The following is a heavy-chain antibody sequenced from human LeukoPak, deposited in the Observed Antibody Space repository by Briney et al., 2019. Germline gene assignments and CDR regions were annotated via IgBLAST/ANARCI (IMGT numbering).Heavy chain of an antibody. V-gene: IGHV3-15*01. J-gene: IGHJ3*02. CDR1: GFTFSNAW. Sequence: PGGSLRLSCAASGFTFSNAWMSWVRQAPGKGLEWVGVIKSKADGGTTDYAAPVKGRFTISRDDSKNTLYLQMNSLRAEDTAVYYCARDGRGGYCSSTSCSDDAFDIWGQGTMVTVSS. CDR3: ARDGRGGYCSSTSCSDDAFDI. CDR2: IKSKADGGTT. D-gene: IGHD2-2*01.